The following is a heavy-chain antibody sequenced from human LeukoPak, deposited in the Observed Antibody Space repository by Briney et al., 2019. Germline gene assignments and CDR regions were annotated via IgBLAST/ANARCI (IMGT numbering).Heavy chain of an antibody. V-gene: IGHV4-39*01. J-gene: IGHJ5*02. CDR1: GGSISSSGYY. D-gene: IGHD1-26*01. CDR3: ARHEYSGSYFGLSWFDP. CDR2: IYYSGST. Sequence: SETLSLTCTVSGGSISSSGYYWGWIRQPPGNGLEWIASIYYSGSTYYNPSLKGRVTISVDTSKNPLSLKLSALTAADTAVYDCARHEYSGSYFGLSWFDPWGQGTLVTVSS.